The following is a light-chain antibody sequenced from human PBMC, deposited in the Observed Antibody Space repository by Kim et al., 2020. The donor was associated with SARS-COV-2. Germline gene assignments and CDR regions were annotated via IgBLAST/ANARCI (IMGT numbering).Light chain of an antibody. V-gene: IGKV3-20*01. J-gene: IGKJ4*01. Sequence: EIVLTQSPGTLSLSPGERATLSCRASQSVSSNYLTWYQQRPGQSPRLLIFGASSRATGIPDRFSGSGSGTDFTLTISRLEPEDFAVYYCQQYGSSPLTFAGGTKVDIK. CDR1: QSVSSNY. CDR3: QQYGSSPLT. CDR2: GAS.